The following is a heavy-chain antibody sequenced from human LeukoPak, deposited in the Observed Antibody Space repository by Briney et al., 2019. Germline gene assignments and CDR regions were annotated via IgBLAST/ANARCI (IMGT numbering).Heavy chain of an antibody. D-gene: IGHD3-10*01. Sequence: GGSLRLSCAASGFTFSSYAMSWVRQAPGKGLEWVSAISGSGGSTYYADSVKGRFTISRDNSKNTLYLQMNSLRAEDTAVYYCAKPVLGVRGVRASYFDYWGQGTLVTVSS. CDR3: AKPVLGVRGVRASYFDY. V-gene: IGHV3-23*01. CDR1: GFTFSSYA. J-gene: IGHJ4*02. CDR2: ISGSGGST.